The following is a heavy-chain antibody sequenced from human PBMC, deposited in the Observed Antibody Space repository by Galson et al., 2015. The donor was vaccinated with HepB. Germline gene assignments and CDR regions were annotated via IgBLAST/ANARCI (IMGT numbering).Heavy chain of an antibody. CDR3: ARMVNVDGNPSKGPLDY. D-gene: IGHD2-21*01. CDR2: IWSDGSNT. V-gene: IGHV3-33*08. Sequence: SLRLSCAASGFTVSNYAMHWVRQAPGTGLEWVAVIWSDGSNTYYADSVKGRFTISRDNSKNTLYLQMNTLRGEDTAVYHCARMVNVDGNPSKGPLDYWGQGTLVTVSS. J-gene: IGHJ4*02. CDR1: GFTVSNYA.